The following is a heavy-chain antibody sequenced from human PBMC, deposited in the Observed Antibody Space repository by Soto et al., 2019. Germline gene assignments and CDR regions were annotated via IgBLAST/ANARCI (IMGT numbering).Heavy chain of an antibody. V-gene: IGHV3-53*02. CDR1: GFIVRRSY. CDR2: SYSDGRT. D-gene: IGHD6-13*01. Sequence: DVQLVETGGGLIQPGGSLRLSCAASGFIVRRSYMSWVRQAPGKGLEWVSVSYSDGRTYYAHYVEGRFTISRDNSKNTLYLPMNSLSAEHTAMYYCARCSGWYGQCYFDCWGQGTLVTVYS. CDR3: ARCSGWYGQCYFDC. J-gene: IGHJ4*02.